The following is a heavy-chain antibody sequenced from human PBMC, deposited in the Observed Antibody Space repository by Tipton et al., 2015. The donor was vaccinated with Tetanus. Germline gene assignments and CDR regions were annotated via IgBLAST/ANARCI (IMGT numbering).Heavy chain of an antibody. CDR1: GFTFDDYA. CDR2: IGWNGGSI. Sequence: SLRLSCAASGFTFDDYAMHWVRQAPGKGLEWVSGIGWNGGSIGYADSVKGRFTISRDNAKNSLYLQMNSLKAEDSAVYYCTRVRYSSGWYPSDYWGQGTLVTVSS. CDR3: TRVRYSSGWYPSDY. J-gene: IGHJ4*02. V-gene: IGHV3-9*01. D-gene: IGHD6-19*01.